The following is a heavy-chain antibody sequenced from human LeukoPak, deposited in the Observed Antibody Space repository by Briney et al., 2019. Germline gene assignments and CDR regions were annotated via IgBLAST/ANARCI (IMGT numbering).Heavy chain of an antibody. D-gene: IGHD1-26*01. V-gene: IGHV4-31*03. CDR3: ARDLRIGRYFDY. CDR2: IYYSGST. CDR1: GGSISSGGYY. J-gene: IGHJ4*02. Sequence: SQTLSHTCTVSGGSISSGGYYWSWIRQHPGKGLEWIGYIYYSGSTYYNPSLKSRVTISVDTSKNQLSLKLSSVTAADTAVYYCARDLRIGRYFDYWGQGTLVTVSS.